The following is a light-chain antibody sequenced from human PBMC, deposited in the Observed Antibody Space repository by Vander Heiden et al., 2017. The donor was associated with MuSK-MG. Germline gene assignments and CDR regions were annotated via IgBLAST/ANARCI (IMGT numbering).Light chain of an antibody. CDR1: QSISSY. CDR3: QQSYSTPST. V-gene: IGKV1-39*01. J-gene: IGKJ2*01. CDR2: AAS. Sequence: DIQMIQPPPSLSASVGDRVTITCRASQSISSYLNWYQQKPGKAPKLLIYAASSLQSGVPSRFSGSGSGTDFTLTISSLQPEDFATYYCQQSYSTPSTFGQGTKLEIK.